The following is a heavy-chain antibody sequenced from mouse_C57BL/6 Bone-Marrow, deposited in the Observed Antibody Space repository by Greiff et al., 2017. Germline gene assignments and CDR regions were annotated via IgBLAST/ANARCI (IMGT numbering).Heavy chain of an antibody. Sequence: EVMLVESGGGLVKPGGSLKLSCAASGFTFSSYAMSWVRQTPVKRLEWVATISDGGSYTHYPDNVKGRFTISRDNAKNTLYLQMSHLKYEDTAMYYCAREGITTVGDYWYFDVWGTGTTVTVSS. D-gene: IGHD1-1*01. CDR2: ISDGGSYT. CDR1: GFTFSSYA. J-gene: IGHJ1*03. CDR3: AREGITTVGDYWYFDV. V-gene: IGHV5-4*01.